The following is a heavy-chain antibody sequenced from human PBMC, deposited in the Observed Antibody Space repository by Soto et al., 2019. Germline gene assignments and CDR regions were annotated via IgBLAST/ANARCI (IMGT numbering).Heavy chain of an antibody. Sequence: GGSLRLSCAASGFTFIIYSMNWVRQAPGKGLEWVSSISSSSSYIYYADSVKGRFTISRDNAKNSLYLQMNSLRAEDTAVYYCAPQTYYYDSSGYLPGQHWGQGTLVTVSS. CDR2: ISSSSSYI. D-gene: IGHD3-22*01. CDR1: GFTFIIYS. V-gene: IGHV3-21*01. J-gene: IGHJ4*02. CDR3: APQTYYYDSSGYLPGQH.